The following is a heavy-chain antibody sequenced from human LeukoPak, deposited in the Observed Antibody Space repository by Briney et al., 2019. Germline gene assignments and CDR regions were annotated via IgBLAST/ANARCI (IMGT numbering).Heavy chain of an antibody. CDR3: ARALSNYVDYHYHYYMDV. CDR2: INWNGVST. CDR1: GFIFEVYG. V-gene: IGHV3-20*04. Sequence: PGRSLRLSCAASGFIFEVYGMRGVSRAPGKGLEWGSGINWNGVSTSYVDSVKGRFTNSRDNAKNTLYLQMNSLRAEDTALYYCARALSNYVDYHYHYYMDVWGKGTTVTVSS. D-gene: IGHD4-11*01. J-gene: IGHJ6*03.